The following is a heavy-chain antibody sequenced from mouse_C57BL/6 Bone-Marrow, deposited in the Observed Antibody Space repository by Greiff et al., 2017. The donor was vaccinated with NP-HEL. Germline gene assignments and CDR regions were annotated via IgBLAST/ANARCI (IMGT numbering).Heavy chain of an antibody. CDR3: ARSRGSYYYAMDY. CDR2: IYPRSGNT. CDR1: GYTFTSYG. Sequence: VQLQQSGAELARPGASVKLSCKASGYTFTSYGISWVKQRPGQGLEWIGEIYPRSGNTYYNEKFKGKATLTADKSSSTAYLELRSLTSEDSAVYFCARSRGSYYYAMDYWGQGTSVTVSS. J-gene: IGHJ4*01. V-gene: IGHV1-81*01.